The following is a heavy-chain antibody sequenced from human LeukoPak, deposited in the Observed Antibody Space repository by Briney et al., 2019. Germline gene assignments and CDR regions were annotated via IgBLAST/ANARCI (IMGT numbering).Heavy chain of an antibody. D-gene: IGHD7-27*01. J-gene: IGHJ2*01. CDR1: GFTVSTYD. Sequence: GGSLRLSCAASGFTVSTYDMHRVRQATGKGLEWVSTMSIAGDTYYAGSVKGRFPISRENAKNSLYLQMSSLRAGDTAVYYCARDAAYLGFDLWGRGTLVTVSS. CDR3: ARDAAYLGFDL. CDR2: MSIAGDT. V-gene: IGHV3-13*01.